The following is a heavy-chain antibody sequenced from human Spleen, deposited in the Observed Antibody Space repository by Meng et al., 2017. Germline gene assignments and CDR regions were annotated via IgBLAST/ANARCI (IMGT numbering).Heavy chain of an antibody. Sequence: LSLTCAASGFIFSDYYMNWIRQAPGKGLEWVSYISSSSITINYADSVKGRFTISRDNTKNSLYLQMNSPRAEDTAVYYCARRGYSYGMDVWGQGTTVTVSS. D-gene: IGHD5-18*01. CDR3: ARRGYSYGMDV. J-gene: IGHJ6*02. V-gene: IGHV3-11*01. CDR1: GFIFSDYY. CDR2: ISSSSITI.